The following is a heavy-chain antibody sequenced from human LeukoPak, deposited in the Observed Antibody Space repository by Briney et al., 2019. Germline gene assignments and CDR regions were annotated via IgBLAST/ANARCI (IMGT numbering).Heavy chain of an antibody. J-gene: IGHJ5*02. Sequence: PGGSLRLSCAASGFTFNSYAMSWVRQAPGKGLEWVSAISGTGGRTYYADSVKGRFTISRDNSKNTLYLQMNSLRAEDTALYYCARELASSGWFDPWGQGTLVAVSS. D-gene: IGHD6-19*01. CDR3: ARELASSGWFDP. V-gene: IGHV3-23*01. CDR1: GFTFNSYA. CDR2: ISGTGGRT.